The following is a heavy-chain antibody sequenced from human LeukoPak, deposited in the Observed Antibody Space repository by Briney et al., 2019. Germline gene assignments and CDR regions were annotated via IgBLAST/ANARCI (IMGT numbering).Heavy chain of an antibody. Sequence: GGSLRLSCAASGLTFNIFWMHWVRQAPGKGLVGVSLIKGDVSSTTYMDSVKGRFIISRDNAKNTLYLQMNSLRTEDTAVYYCATGHSYGYNYWGQGTLVTVSP. CDR2: IKGDVSST. CDR1: GLTFNIFW. CDR3: ATGHSYGYNY. J-gene: IGHJ4*02. V-gene: IGHV3-74*01. D-gene: IGHD5-18*01.